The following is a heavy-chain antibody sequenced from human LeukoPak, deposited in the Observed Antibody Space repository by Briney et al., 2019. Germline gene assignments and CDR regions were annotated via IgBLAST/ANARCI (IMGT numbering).Heavy chain of an antibody. CDR3: ARDINSVAFDM. CDR1: GFTFTTYW. CDR2: IKQDGTEK. Sequence: GGSLRLSCAASGFTFTTYWMSWVRQAPGKGLEWVANIKQDGTEKYYVDSVKGRFTISRDNAKNSLYLQMNSLRAEDTAVYYCARDINSVAFDMWGQGTVVTVSS. D-gene: IGHD1-1*01. V-gene: IGHV3-7*01. J-gene: IGHJ3*02.